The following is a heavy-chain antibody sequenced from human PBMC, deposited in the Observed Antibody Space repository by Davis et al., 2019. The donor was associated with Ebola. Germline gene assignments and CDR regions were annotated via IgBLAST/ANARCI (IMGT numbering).Heavy chain of an antibody. CDR2: ISSDAYST. J-gene: IGHJ4*02. Sequence: GESLKISCAASGFTFSSYWMHWVRQAPGKGLVWVSRISSDAYSTTYADSVKGRFTISRDNAKNTLYLQMNSLRDEDTAVYYCARGEWELHPLGYWGQGILVTVSS. D-gene: IGHD1-26*01. V-gene: IGHV3-74*01. CDR1: GFTFSSYW. CDR3: ARGEWELHPLGY.